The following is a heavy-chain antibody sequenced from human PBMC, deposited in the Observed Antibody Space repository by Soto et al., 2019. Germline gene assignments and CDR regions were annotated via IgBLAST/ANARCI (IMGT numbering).Heavy chain of an antibody. CDR1: GGSISSNY. Sequence: SETLSLTCTVSGGSISSNYWTWIRQPPGKGLEWIGYVYNSGSTNYNPSLKSRVTISEDTSKSQLSLKVNSMTAADTAVYYCARYRREAVAGYTLDNWGQGILVTVSS. CDR2: VYNSGST. J-gene: IGHJ4*02. D-gene: IGHD6-13*01. V-gene: IGHV4-59*01. CDR3: ARYRREAVAGYTLDN.